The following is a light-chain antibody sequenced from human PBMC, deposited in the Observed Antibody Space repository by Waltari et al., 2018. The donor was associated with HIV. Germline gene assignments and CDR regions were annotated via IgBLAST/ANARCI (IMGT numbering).Light chain of an antibody. V-gene: IGLV2-11*02. CDR2: DVS. J-gene: IGLJ3*02. CDR1: SPHVGWSSF. Sequence: QSALTQPRAVSGAPRQSVTISCAATSPHVGWSSFVPWYQQHPGKAPRLMIYDVSRRSPGVPDRFSGSKSGNTASLTISGLQADDEADYYCCSYAGIYTGVFGGGTKLTVL. CDR3: CSYAGIYTGV.